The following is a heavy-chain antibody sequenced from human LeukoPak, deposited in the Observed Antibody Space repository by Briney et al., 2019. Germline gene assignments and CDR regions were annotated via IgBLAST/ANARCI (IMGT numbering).Heavy chain of an antibody. V-gene: IGHV4-59*01. J-gene: IGHJ3*02. D-gene: IGHD3-3*01. CDR1: GGSISSYY. CDR3: ARGSLYYDFWSGYQDAFDI. Sequence: SETLSLTCTVSGGSISSYYWSWIRQPPGKGLEWVGYIYYSGSTNYNPSLNSRVTISVDTSKNQFSLKLSSVTAADTAVYYCARGSLYYDFWSGYQDAFDIWGQGTMVTVSS. CDR2: IYYSGST.